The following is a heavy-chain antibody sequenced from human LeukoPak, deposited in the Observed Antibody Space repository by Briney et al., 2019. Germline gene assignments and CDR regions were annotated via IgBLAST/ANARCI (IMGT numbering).Heavy chain of an antibody. V-gene: IGHV1-69*13. D-gene: IGHD3-10*01. Sequence: SVEVPCKASGGTFSSYAISWVRQAPGQGLEWMGGIIPIFGTANYAQKFQGRVTITADESTSTAYMELSSLRSEDTAVYYCARDHGGYYGSGSQYYYYYMDVWGKGTTVTISS. J-gene: IGHJ6*03. CDR2: IIPIFGTA. CDR3: ARDHGGYYGSGSQYYYYYMDV. CDR1: GGTFSSYA.